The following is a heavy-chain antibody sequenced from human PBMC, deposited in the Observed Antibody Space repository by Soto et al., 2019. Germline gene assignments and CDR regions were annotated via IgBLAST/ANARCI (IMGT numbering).Heavy chain of an antibody. D-gene: IGHD3-22*01. J-gene: IGHJ4*02. Sequence: SETLSLTCTVAGGSISSGCYYWSWIRQHPGKGLEWIGYIYYSGSTYYNPSLKSRVTISVDTSKNQFSLKLSLKSDDTAIYYCARDRLRGYDSSGFYSWGQGTMVTVSS. CDR2: IYYSGST. CDR3: ARDRLRGYDSSGFYS. V-gene: IGHV4-31*03. CDR1: GGSISSGCYY.